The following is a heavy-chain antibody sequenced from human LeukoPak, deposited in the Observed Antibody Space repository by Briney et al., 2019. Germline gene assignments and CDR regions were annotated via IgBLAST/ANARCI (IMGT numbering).Heavy chain of an antibody. D-gene: IGHD3-16*01. CDR3: ARGDYYYYYYGMDV. CDR2: IIPIFGIA. Sequence: SVKVSCKASGGTFSSYAISWVRQAPGQGLEWMGRIIPIFGIANYAQKFQGRVTITADKSTSTAYMELSSLRSEDTAVYYCARGDYYYYYYGMDVWGQGTSVTVSS. CDR1: GGTFSSYA. V-gene: IGHV1-69*04. J-gene: IGHJ6*02.